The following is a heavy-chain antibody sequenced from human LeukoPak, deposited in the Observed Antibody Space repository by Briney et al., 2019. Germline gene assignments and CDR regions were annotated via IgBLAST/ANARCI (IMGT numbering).Heavy chain of an antibody. V-gene: IGHV4-39*07. CDR1: GGSISSSSYY. D-gene: IGHD3-10*01. Sequence: SETLSLTCNVSGGSISSSSYYWGWIRQPPGKGLEWIGSLYYSGSTYYNPSLKSRVTIPQDTSRNQFSLKLSSVTAADTAVYYCARVRLLWFGELDYWGQGTLVTVSS. CDR3: ARVRLLWFGELDY. CDR2: LYYSGST. J-gene: IGHJ4*02.